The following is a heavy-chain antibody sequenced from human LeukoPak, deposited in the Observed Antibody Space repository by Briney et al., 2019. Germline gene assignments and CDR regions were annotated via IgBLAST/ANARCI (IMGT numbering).Heavy chain of an antibody. D-gene: IGHD5-12*01. V-gene: IGHV3-33*01. CDR1: GFTFSSYG. CDR2: IWYDGSNK. J-gene: IGHJ6*02. CDR3: ARDRAVKARIGGMDV. Sequence: GGSLRLSCAASGFTFSSYGMHWVRQAPGKGLEWVAVIWYDGSNKYYADSVKGRFTISRDNSKNTLYLQMNSLRAEDTAVYYCARDRAVKARIGGMDVWGQGTTVIVSS.